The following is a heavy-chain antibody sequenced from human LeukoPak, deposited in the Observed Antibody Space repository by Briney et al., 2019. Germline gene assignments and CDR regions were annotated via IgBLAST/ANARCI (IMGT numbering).Heavy chain of an antibody. CDR3: ATGQRLGPYYYDSSGYYYGAY. V-gene: IGHV1-69*01. J-gene: IGHJ4*02. Sequence: SVKVSCKASGGTFSSYAISWVRQAPGQGLEGMGGIIPIFCTANYAQKFQGRVAISAGESTSTDYMELSSLRYEDTAVYYCATGQRLGPYYYDSSGYYYGAYWGQGPLVTVSS. D-gene: IGHD3-22*01. CDR2: IIPIFCTA. CDR1: GGTFSSYA.